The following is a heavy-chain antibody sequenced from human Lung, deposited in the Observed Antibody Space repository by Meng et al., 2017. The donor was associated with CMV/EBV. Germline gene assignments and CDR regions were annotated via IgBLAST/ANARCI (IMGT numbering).Heavy chain of an antibody. V-gene: IGHV3-21*01. Sequence: GEXXKISCAASGFTFSSYSLNWVRQAPGKGLEWVSSISSSSSYIYYADSVKGRFTISRDNAKNSLYLQLNSLRAEDTAVYYCARAPEGDGYNIDYWGQGTVVTVSS. CDR2: ISSSSSYI. J-gene: IGHJ4*02. D-gene: IGHD5-24*01. CDR3: ARAPEGDGYNIDY. CDR1: GFTFSSYS.